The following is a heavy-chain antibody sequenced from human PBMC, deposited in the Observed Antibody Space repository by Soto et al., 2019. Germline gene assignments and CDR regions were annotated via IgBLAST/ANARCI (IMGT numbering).Heavy chain of an antibody. V-gene: IGHV4-59*08. CDR1: GGSISRYY. CDR3: ARQARPLSWSMGAAFDL. Sequence: QVELQESGPGLVKPSETLSLTCTVSGGSISRYYWSWIRQPPGKGLEWIGYIYYSGATNYNPSLKSRVTISLDTSKNQFSMNLSSVTAADTAIYFCARQARPLSWSMGAAFDLWGRGTLVTVSS. J-gene: IGHJ2*01. D-gene: IGHD3-10*01. CDR2: IYYSGAT.